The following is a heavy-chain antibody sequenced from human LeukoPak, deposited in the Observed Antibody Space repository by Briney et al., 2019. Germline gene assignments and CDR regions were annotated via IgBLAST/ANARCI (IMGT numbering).Heavy chain of an antibody. Sequence: PGGSLRLSCAASGFTFSSYAMHWVRQAPGKGLEWVAVISYDGSNKYYADSVKGRFTISRDNSKNTLYLQMNSLRAEDTAVYCCARDLRSPVLRFLEWPPVGFDIWGQGTMVTVSS. CDR2: ISYDGSNK. J-gene: IGHJ3*02. CDR1: GFTFSSYA. V-gene: IGHV3-30-3*01. D-gene: IGHD3-3*01. CDR3: ARDLRSPVLRFLEWPPVGFDI.